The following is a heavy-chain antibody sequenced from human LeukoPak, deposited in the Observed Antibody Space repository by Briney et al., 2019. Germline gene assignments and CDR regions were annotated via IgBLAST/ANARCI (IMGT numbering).Heavy chain of an antibody. D-gene: IGHD2-8*01. J-gene: IGHJ6*04. CDR1: GFTFSSYG. CDR3: AKYIGLLDYYYYGMDV. Sequence: PGRSLRLSCAASGFTFSSYGMHWVRQAPGKGLEWVAVISYDGSNKYYADSVKGRFTISGDNSKNTLYLQMNSLRAEDTAVYYCAKYIGLLDYYYYGMDVWGKGTTVTVSS. V-gene: IGHV3-30*18. CDR2: ISYDGSNK.